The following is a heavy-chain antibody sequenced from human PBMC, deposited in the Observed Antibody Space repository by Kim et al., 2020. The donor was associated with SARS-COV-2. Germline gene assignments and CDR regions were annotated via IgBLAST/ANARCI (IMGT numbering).Heavy chain of an antibody. D-gene: IGHD1-26*01. J-gene: IGHJ6*02. CDR1: GGSISSGSYY. Sequence: SETLSLTCTVSGGSISSGSYYWSWIRQPAGKGLEWIGRIYTSGSTNYNPSLKSRVTISVDTSKNQFSLKLSSVTAADTAVYYCARDRPHFGGGGMDVWGQGTTVTVSS. CDR3: ARDRPHFGGGGMDV. CDR2: IYTSGST. V-gene: IGHV4-61*02.